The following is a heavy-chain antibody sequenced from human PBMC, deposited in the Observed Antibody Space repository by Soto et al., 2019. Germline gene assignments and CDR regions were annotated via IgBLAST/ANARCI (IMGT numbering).Heavy chain of an antibody. J-gene: IGHJ4*01. D-gene: IGHD3-10*01. CDR3: ARHHFGSSSDY. Sequence: PGGAPRLSCAAPGVTFKTFSTNRVRQAPGKGLEWVSSISTGGTSIVYADSVRGRFSISRDNTNNSLYLQMNSLRAEDTAVYYCARHHFGSSSDYWGHGTLVTVSS. CDR1: GVTFKTFS. V-gene: IGHV3-21*01. CDR2: ISTGGTSI.